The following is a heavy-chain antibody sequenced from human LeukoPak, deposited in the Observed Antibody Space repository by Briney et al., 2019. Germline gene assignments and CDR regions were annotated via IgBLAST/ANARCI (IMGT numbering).Heavy chain of an antibody. Sequence: SETLSLTCTGSGGSISSGGYYWSWIRQHPGKGLEWIGYIYYSGSTYYNPSLKSRVTISVDTSKNQFSLKLSSVTAADTAVYYCARERRGGYDGYFDYWGQGTLVTVSS. CDR3: ARERRGGYDGYFDY. CDR1: GGSISSGGYY. J-gene: IGHJ4*02. V-gene: IGHV4-31*03. D-gene: IGHD5-12*01. CDR2: IYYSGST.